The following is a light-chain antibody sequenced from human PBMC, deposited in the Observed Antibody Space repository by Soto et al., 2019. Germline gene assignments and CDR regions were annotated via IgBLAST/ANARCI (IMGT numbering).Light chain of an antibody. Sequence: EIVMTQSPANLSVSPGERATLSCRASQSVSRHLAWYQQKPGQAPSVLIYGASTRATGVPARFSGSGSETEFVLTISSLQSEDFVLYYCQQYIDWPITFGQGTRLEI. J-gene: IGKJ5*01. CDR3: QQYIDWPIT. V-gene: IGKV3-15*01. CDR1: QSVSRH. CDR2: GAS.